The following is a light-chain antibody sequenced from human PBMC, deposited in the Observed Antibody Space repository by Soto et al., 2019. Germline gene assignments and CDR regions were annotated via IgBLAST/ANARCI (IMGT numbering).Light chain of an antibody. J-gene: IGKJ1*01. Sequence: DIQMTQSPSTLSASVGDRVTITCRASQSIDSWLAWYQQKPGKAPNLLIYKASSLESGVPSRFSGSRSGTEFNLTISSLQPDDFATYYCQQYNSYPRTFGQGTKVEVK. CDR2: KAS. CDR1: QSIDSW. V-gene: IGKV1-5*03. CDR3: QQYNSYPRT.